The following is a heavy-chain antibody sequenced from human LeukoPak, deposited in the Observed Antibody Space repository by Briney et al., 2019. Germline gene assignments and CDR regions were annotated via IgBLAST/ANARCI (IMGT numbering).Heavy chain of an antibody. CDR2: IYHSGST. D-gene: IGHD2-2*01. V-gene: IGHV4-30-2*01. CDR3: ARGDQLLSPRNYYYYYGMDV. Sequence: KASGTLSLTCAVSGGSISSGGYSWSWIRQPPGKGLEWIGYIYHSGSTYYNPSLKSRVTISVDRSKNQFSLKLSSVTAADTAVYYCARGDQLLSPRNYYYYYGMDVWGQGTTVTVSS. CDR1: GGSISSGGYS. J-gene: IGHJ6*02.